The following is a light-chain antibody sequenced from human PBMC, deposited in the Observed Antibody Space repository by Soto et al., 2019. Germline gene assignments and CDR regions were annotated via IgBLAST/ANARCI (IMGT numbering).Light chain of an antibody. CDR3: QNYNRAPWT. V-gene: IGKV1-27*01. CDR1: EGISNY. CDR2: GAS. J-gene: IGKJ1*01. Sequence: DIQMTQSPSSLSASVGDRVTITCRASEGISNYLAWYQQKPGKVPKLLIYGASTLQSGVPSRFSGGVSGTNFTLTISRLQTEDVATYYCQNYNRAPWTFGQGTKVESK.